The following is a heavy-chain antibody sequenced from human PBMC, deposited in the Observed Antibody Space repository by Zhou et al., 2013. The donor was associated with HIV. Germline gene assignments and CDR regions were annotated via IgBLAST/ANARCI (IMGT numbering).Heavy chain of an antibody. Sequence: QVQLVQSGAEVKKPGSSVKVSCKASGGTFSSYAISWVRQAPGQGLEWMGGIIPIFGTANYAQKFQGRVTITTDESTSTAYMELSSLRSEDTAVYYCARARKAARNYYYYYMDVWGKGTTGHRLL. D-gene: IGHD6-6*01. CDR1: GGTFSSYA. CDR2: IIPIFGTA. J-gene: IGHJ6*03. CDR3: ARARKAARNYYYYYMDV. V-gene: IGHV1-69*05.